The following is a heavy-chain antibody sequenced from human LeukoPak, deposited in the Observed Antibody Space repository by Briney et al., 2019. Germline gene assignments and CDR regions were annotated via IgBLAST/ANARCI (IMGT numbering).Heavy chain of an antibody. CDR3: ARVGPLYGMDV. CDR1: GGSISSYY. V-gene: IGHV4-59*01. CDR2: IYYSGST. J-gene: IGHJ6*02. Sequence: SETLSLTCTVSGGSISSYYWSWIRQPPGKGLEWIGYIYYSGSTNYNPSLKSRVTTSVHTSKNQFSLNLSSVTAADTAVYYCARVGPLYGMDVWGPGTTVTVSS. D-gene: IGHD3-16*01.